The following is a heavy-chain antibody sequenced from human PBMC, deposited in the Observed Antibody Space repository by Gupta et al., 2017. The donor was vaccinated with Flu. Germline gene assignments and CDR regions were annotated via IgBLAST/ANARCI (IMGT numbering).Heavy chain of an antibody. CDR2: IYWDDDK. Sequence: QITLKESGPTLVKPTQTLTLTCSFSGFSLSTDEVGVGWLRQPPGKALEWLALIYWDDDKRYSPTLRNRLFITKDTSGNQVFLRMTNVDPGDTATYYCAHYSPTTISGTGFDFWGQGALVIVS. V-gene: IGHV2-5*02. CDR3: AHYSPTTISGTGFDF. J-gene: IGHJ4*02. D-gene: IGHD3-9*01. CDR1: GFSLSTDEVG.